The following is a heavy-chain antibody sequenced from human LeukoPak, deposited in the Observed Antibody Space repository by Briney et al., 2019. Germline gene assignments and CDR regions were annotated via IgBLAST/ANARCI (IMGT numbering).Heavy chain of an antibody. J-gene: IGHJ4*02. V-gene: IGHV3-21*01. CDR2: ISTSSSYI. D-gene: IGHD1-26*01. CDR1: GFTFSSYS. Sequence: GGSLRLSCAAYGFTFSSYSMNWVRQAPGKGLEWVSFISTSSSYIYYADSVKGRFTISRDNAKNSLYLEMNSLRAEDTAVYYCARDLLGWELHYFDYWGQGTLVTVSS. CDR3: ARDLLGWELHYFDY.